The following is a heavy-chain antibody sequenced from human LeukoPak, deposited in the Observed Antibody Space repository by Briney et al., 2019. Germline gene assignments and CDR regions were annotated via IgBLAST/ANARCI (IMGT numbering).Heavy chain of an antibody. D-gene: IGHD2-2*01. Sequence: SETLSLTCAVYGGSFSGYYWSWIRQPPGKGLEWIGEINHSGSTNYNPSLKSQVTISVDTSKNQFSLKLSSVTAADTAVYYCARLLGYCSSTSCYPDAFDIWGQGTMVTVSS. J-gene: IGHJ3*02. V-gene: IGHV4-34*01. CDR2: INHSGST. CDR1: GGSFSGYY. CDR3: ARLLGYCSSTSCYPDAFDI.